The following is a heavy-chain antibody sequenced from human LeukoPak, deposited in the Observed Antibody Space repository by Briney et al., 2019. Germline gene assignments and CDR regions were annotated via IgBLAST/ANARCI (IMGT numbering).Heavy chain of an antibody. CDR1: GFTFSDYY. D-gene: IGHD2-15*01. CDR3: ARDPENMRYCSGGSCGNWFDP. CDR2: ISSSGSTI. J-gene: IGHJ5*02. Sequence: PGGSLRLSCAASGFTFSDYYMSRIRQAPGKGLEWVSYISSSGSTIYYADSVKGRFTISRDNAKNSLYLQMNSLRAEDTAVYYCARDPENMRYCSGGSCGNWFDPWGQGTLVTVSS. V-gene: IGHV3-11*01.